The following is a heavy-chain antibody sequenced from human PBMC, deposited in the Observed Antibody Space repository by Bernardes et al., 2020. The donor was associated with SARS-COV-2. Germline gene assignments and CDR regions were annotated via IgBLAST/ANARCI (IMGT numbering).Heavy chain of an antibody. J-gene: IGHJ4*02. D-gene: IGHD6-19*01. V-gene: IGHV1-69*13. CDR2: IIPIFGTA. CDR1: GGTFSSYA. Sequence: SVKVSCKASGGTFSSYAISWVRQAPGQGLEWMGGIIPIFGTANYAQKFQGRVTITADESTSTAYMELSSLRSEDTAVYYCARTNSGWTLGYYFDYWGQGTLVTVSS. CDR3: ARTNSGWTLGYYFDY.